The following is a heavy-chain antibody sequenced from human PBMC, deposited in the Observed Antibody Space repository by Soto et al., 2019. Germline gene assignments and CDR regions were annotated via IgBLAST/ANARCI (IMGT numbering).Heavy chain of an antibody. Sequence: PGGSLRLSCAASRFTFSSYSMNGVRQAPGKRLESVSSISIVSSYLDYADSVKGRFTISRDNAKNSLYLQMNSLRAEDTALYYCERDNWNYLSWRQGTLVTVSS. V-gene: IGHV3-21*01. CDR2: ISIVSSYL. CDR1: RFTFSSYS. D-gene: IGHD1-7*01. CDR3: ERDNWNYLS. J-gene: IGHJ5*02.